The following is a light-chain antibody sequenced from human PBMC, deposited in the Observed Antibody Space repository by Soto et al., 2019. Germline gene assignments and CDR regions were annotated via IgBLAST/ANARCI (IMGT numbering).Light chain of an antibody. CDR1: QSISWW. J-gene: IGKJ1*01. Sequence: DIQMTQSPSTLSASVGDRVTITCRASQSISWWLAWYQQKPGEVPKLLIYKASNLESGVPSRFGGSGFETEFNLTISSLQPEDFATYYCQEFETWTFGQGTKVEVK. V-gene: IGKV1-5*03. CDR3: QEFETWT. CDR2: KAS.